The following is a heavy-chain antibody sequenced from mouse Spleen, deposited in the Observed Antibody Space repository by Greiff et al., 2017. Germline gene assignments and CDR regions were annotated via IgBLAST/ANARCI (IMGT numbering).Heavy chain of an antibody. D-gene: IGHD1-1*01. J-gene: IGHJ4*01. Sequence: VQLQQSGAELVRPGASVKLSCKASGYTFTDYYINWVKQRPGQGLEWIARIYPGSGNTYYNEKFKGKATLTAEKSSSTAYMQLSSLTSEDSAVYFCAREDYYGSEAMDYWGQGTSVTVSS. CDR3: AREDYYGSEAMDY. V-gene: IGHV1-76*01. CDR1: GYTFTDYY. CDR2: IYPGSGNT.